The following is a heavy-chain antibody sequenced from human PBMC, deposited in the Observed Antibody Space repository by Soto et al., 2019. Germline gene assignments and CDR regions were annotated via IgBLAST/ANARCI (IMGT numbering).Heavy chain of an antibody. Sequence: VASVKVSCKASGYTFTGAYIHWVQQAPGQGLEWMGCINPNSGGAEFAQKFQGRVTVTRDTSITTVYMEMNRLRSDDTGVYYCARDFTTRSYGVDVWGQGTAVTVSS. D-gene: IGHD3-10*01. CDR2: INPNSGGA. CDR3: ARDFTTRSYGVDV. V-gene: IGHV1-2*03. J-gene: IGHJ6*02. CDR1: GYTFTGAY.